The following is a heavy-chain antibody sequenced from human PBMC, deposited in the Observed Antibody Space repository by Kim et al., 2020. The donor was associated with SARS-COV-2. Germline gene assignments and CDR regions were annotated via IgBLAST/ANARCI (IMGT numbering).Heavy chain of an antibody. Sequence: SETLSLTCAVYGGSFSGYYWSWIRQPPGKGLEWIGEINHSGSTNYNPSLKSRVTISVDTSKNQFSLKLSSVTAADTAVYYCARYGPGWPHQFQTAYYYYGMDVWGQGTTVTVSS. CDR3: ARYGPGWPHQFQTAYYYYGMDV. CDR1: GGSFSGYY. CDR2: INHSGST. D-gene: IGHD2-15*01. J-gene: IGHJ6*02. V-gene: IGHV4-34*01.